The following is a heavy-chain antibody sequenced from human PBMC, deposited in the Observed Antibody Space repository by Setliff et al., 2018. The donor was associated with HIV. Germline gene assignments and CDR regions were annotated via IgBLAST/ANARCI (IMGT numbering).Heavy chain of an antibody. CDR2: IYYSGST. J-gene: IGHJ4*02. V-gene: IGHV4-31*03. CDR1: GDSLSSDYYY. CDR3: ARDFLRSGYFDS. Sequence: PSETLSLTCTVSGDSLSSDYYYWTWIRQHPEKGLEWIGYIYYSGSTLYNPSLRSRLSMSVDTSKSQFSLELSSVTAADTAVHFCARDFLRSGYFDSWGQGKLVTVSS. D-gene: IGHD4-17*01.